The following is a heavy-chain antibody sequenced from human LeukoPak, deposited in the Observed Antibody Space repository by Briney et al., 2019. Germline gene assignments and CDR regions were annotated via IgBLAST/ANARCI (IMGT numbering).Heavy chain of an antibody. CDR1: GFTFNNYA. Sequence: PGASLRLSCAASGFTFNNYAMNWVRQAPGKGLEGVSVITSSGSTYYADSVKGRFTISRDNSKNTLYLQMNSLRAEDTAIYYCAKDLYGDYDFDCWARGTLVTVS. CDR3: AKDLYGDYDFDC. J-gene: IGHJ4*02. D-gene: IGHD4-17*01. V-gene: IGHV3-23*01. CDR2: ITSSGST.